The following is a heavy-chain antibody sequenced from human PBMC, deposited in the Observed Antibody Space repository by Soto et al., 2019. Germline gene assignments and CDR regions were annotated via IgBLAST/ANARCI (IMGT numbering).Heavy chain of an antibody. CDR1: GGSISSSSYY. Sequence: QLQLQESGPGLVKPSETLSLTCPVSGGSISSSSYYWGWIRQPPGKGLEWIGSIYYSGSTYYNPSLKSRVTISVDTSKNQFSLKLSSVTAADTAVYYCARRYGSGLGGDWFDPWGQGTLVTVSS. D-gene: IGHD3-10*01. J-gene: IGHJ5*02. V-gene: IGHV4-39*01. CDR3: ARRYGSGLGGDWFDP. CDR2: IYYSGST.